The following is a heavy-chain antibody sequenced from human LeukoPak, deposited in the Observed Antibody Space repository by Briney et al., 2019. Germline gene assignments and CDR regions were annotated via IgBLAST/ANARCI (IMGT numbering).Heavy chain of an antibody. V-gene: IGHV4-39*01. CDR2: IYYSGST. J-gene: IGHJ5*02. Sequence: SETLSLTCTVSGGSISSSSYYWGWIRQPPGKGLEWIGSIYYSGSTYYNPSLKSRVTISVDTSKNQFSLKLSSVTAADTAAYYCARPVVVVAAPFNWFDPWGQGALVTVSS. CDR3: ARPVVVVAAPFNWFDP. CDR1: GGSISSSSYY. D-gene: IGHD2-15*01.